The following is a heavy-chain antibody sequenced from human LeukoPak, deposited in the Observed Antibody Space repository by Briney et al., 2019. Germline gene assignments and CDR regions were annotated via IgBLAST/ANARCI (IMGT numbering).Heavy chain of an antibody. CDR1: GGSFSGYY. D-gene: IGHD6-19*01. V-gene: IGHV4-34*01. J-gene: IGHJ4*02. CDR3: ARGFTAVAGTEPLYYFDY. Sequence: SETLSLTCAVYGGSFSGYYWSWIRQPPGKGLEWIGEINHSGSTNYNPSLKSRVTISVDTSKNQFSLKLSSVTAADTAVYYCARGFTAVAGTEPLYYFDYWGQGTLVTVSS. CDR2: INHSGST.